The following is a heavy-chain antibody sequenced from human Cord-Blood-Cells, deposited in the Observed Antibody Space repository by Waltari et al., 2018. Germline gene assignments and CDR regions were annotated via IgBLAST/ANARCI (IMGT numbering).Heavy chain of an antibody. CDR2: IYYSWST. D-gene: IGHD1-26*01. V-gene: IGHV4-39*01. Sequence: QLQLQESGPGLVKPSETLSLTCTVSGGSISSSSYYWGWIRQPPGKGLEWIGSIYYSWSTYYNPSLKRRVTISVDTSKNQFSLKLSSVTAADTAVYYCARLGELLLLYWYFDLWGRGTLVTVSS. CDR3: ARLGELLLLYWYFDL. J-gene: IGHJ2*01. CDR1: GGSISSSSYY.